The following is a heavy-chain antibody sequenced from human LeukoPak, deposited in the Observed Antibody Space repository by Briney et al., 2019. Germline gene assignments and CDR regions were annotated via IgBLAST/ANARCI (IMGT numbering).Heavy chain of an antibody. CDR2: IYYSGST. CDR1: GGSISTYY. D-gene: IGHD3-10*01. V-gene: IGHV4-59*01. Sequence: SETLSLTCTVFGGSISTYYWSWIRQPPGKGLEWIGYIYYSGSTNYNPSLKSRVTISVDTSKNQFSLKLSSVTAADTAVYYCARGFGREYNFAKYWGQGTLVTVSS. CDR3: ARGFGREYNFAKY. J-gene: IGHJ4*02.